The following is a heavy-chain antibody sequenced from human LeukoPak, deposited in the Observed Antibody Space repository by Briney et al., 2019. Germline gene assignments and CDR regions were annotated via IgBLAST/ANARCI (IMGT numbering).Heavy chain of an antibody. V-gene: IGHV1-8*01. CDR2: MNPNSGNT. Sequence: ASVKVSCKASGYTLTSYDINWVRQATGQGLEWMGWMNPNSGNTGYAQKFQGRVTMTRNTSISTAYMELSSLRSEDTAVYYCARAHRRLIAAAGNLLYYFDYWGQGTLVTVSS. CDR3: ARAHRRLIAAAGNLLYYFDY. D-gene: IGHD6-13*01. J-gene: IGHJ4*02. CDR1: GYTLTSYD.